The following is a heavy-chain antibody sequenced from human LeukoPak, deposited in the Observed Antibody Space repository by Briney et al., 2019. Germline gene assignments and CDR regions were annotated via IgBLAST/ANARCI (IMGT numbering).Heavy chain of an antibody. V-gene: IGHV3-33*01. D-gene: IGHD5-12*01. Sequence: GGSLRLSCAASGFTFSSYGMHWVRQAPGKGLEWVAVIWYDGSNKYYADSVKGRFTISRDNSKNTLYLQMNSLRAEDTAVYYCARDASFYSGYDGNIDYWGQGTLVTVSS. J-gene: IGHJ4*02. CDR3: ARDASFYSGYDGNIDY. CDR1: GFTFSSYG. CDR2: IWYDGSNK.